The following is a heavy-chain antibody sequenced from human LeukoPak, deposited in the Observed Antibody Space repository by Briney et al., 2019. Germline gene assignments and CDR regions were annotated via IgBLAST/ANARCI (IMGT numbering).Heavy chain of an antibody. D-gene: IGHD1-26*01. CDR1: GYNFPTFW. CDR2: VYPGDSSV. CDR3: ARPNSGRYYGAFDF. J-gene: IGHJ3*01. V-gene: IGHV5-51*01. Sequence: GESLKISCKTSGYNFPTFWIGWVRQMPGKGLEWMGIVYPGDSSVRYSPSFQGQVTISADKSVSTAYLQWSSLKASDTAIYYCARPNSGRYYGAFDFWGQGTMVTVSS.